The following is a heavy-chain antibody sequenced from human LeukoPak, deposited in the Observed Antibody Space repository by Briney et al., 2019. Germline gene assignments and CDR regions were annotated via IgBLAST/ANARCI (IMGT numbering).Heavy chain of an antibody. J-gene: IGHJ5*02. Sequence: SVKVSCKASGGTFSSYAISWVRQAPGQGLEWMGGIIPIFGTANYAQKFQGRVTITTDESTSTAYMKLSSLRSEDTAVYYCARGIAAAGTLPSRFDPWGQGTLVTVSS. V-gene: IGHV1-69*05. CDR3: ARGIAAAGTLPSRFDP. D-gene: IGHD6-13*01. CDR2: IIPIFGTA. CDR1: GGTFSSYA.